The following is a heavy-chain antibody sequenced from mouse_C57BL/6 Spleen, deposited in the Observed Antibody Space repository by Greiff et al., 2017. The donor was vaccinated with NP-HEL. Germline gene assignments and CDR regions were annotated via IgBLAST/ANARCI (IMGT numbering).Heavy chain of an antibody. J-gene: IGHJ2*01. CDR1: GFTFSSYA. V-gene: IGHV5-4*03. Sequence: EVKLVESGGGLVKPGGSLKLSCAASGFTFSSYAMSWVRQTPEKRLEWVANISDGGSYTYYPDNVKGRFTISRDNAKNNLYLQMSHLKSEDTAMYSSATDEAGRGLYFCYWGHGPTLTFSS. D-gene: IGHD3-1*01. CDR2: ISDGGSYT. CDR3: ATDEAGRGLYFCY.